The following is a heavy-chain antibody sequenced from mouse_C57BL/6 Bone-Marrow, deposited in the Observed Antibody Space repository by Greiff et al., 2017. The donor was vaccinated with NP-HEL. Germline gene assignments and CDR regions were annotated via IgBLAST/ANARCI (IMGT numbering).Heavy chain of an antibody. V-gene: IGHV5-6*01. CDR3: ARSIMYFDV. CDR1: GFTFSSYG. Sequence: EVKVVESGGDLVKPGGSLKLSCAASGFTFSSYGMSWVRQTPDKRLEWVATISSGGSYTYYPDSVKGRFTISRDNAKNTLYLQMSSLKSEDTAMYYCARSIMYFDVWGTGTTVTVSS. D-gene: IGHD1-2*01. CDR2: ISSGGSYT. J-gene: IGHJ1*03.